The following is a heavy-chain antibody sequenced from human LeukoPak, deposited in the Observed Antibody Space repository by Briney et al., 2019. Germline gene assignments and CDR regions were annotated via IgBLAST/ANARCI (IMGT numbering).Heavy chain of an antibody. J-gene: IGHJ5*02. CDR1: GFTFSSYS. D-gene: IGHD3-22*01. Sequence: PGGSLRLSCAASGFTFSSYSMNWVRQAPGKGLEWVSSISSSSSYIYYADSVKGRSTISRDNAKNSLYLQMNSLRAEDTAVYYCARETLTDYYDSSGYYAAWGQGTLVTVSS. V-gene: IGHV3-21*01. CDR3: ARETLTDYYDSSGYYAA. CDR2: ISSSSSYI.